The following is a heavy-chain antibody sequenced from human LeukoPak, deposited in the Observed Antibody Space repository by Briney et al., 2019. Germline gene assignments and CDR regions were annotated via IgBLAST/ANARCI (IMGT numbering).Heavy chain of an antibody. Sequence: GASVKVSCKASGYTFTSYGISWVRQAPGQGLEWMGRINSNSGGTNYAQKFQGRVTMTRDTSISTAYMELSRLRSDDTAVYYCARGKDDYGDRGAPDYWGQGTLVTVSS. CDR2: INSNSGGT. D-gene: IGHD4-17*01. J-gene: IGHJ4*02. CDR3: ARGKDDYGDRGAPDY. V-gene: IGHV1-2*06. CDR1: GYTFTSYG.